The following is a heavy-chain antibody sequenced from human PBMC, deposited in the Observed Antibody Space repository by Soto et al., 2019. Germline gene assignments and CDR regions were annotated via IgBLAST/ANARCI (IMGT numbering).Heavy chain of an antibody. CDR2: NNSNSGGT. D-gene: IGHD2-15*01. CDR1: GTTFTGYY. Sequence: ASVKVSCKASGTTFTGYYVQWVRQAPGQGLEWMGWNNSNSGGTGYAKKFQGRVTMTRDTSIITAYMDLSRLSSDDTSVYYCARGRCYSSPSLVSVDSWGQGARVSV. J-gene: IGHJ4*02. V-gene: IGHV1-2*02. CDR3: ARGRCYSSPSLVSVDS.